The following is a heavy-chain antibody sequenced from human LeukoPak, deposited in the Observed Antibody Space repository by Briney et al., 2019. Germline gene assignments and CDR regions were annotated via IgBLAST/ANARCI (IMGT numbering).Heavy chain of an antibody. J-gene: IGHJ4*02. CDR2: IYYSGST. CDR1: GGSISSGGYY. CDR3: ARGRFWTFAGYYGSGSYYLDY. D-gene: IGHD3-10*01. V-gene: IGHV4-31*03. Sequence: SQTLSLTCTVSGGSISSGGYYWSWIRQHPGKGLEWIGYIYYSGSTNYNPSLKSRVTISVDTSKNQFSLKLSSVTAADTAVYYCARGRFWTFAGYYGSGSYYLDYWGQGTLVTVSS.